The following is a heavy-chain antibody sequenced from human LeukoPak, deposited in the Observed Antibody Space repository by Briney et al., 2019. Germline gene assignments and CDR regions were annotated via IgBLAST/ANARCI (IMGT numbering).Heavy chain of an antibody. J-gene: IGHJ5*02. CDR1: DGSIISYY. CDR2: IYYSGST. CDR3: ARGYSYGFDWFDP. Sequence: SETLSLTCTVSDGSIISYYWSWIRQPPGKGLEWIGYIYYSGSTNYNPSLKSRVTISVDTSKNQFSLKLSSVTAADTAVYYCARGYSYGFDWFDPWGQGTLVTVSS. V-gene: IGHV4-59*01. D-gene: IGHD5-18*01.